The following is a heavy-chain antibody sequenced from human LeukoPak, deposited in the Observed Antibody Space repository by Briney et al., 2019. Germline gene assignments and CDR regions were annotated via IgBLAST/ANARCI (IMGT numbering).Heavy chain of an antibody. CDR1: GGSFSGYY. CDR3: ARGEGYDSSGYYYLGAFDI. Sequence: PSETLSLTCAVHGGSFSGYYWTWIRQPPGKGLEWIGGINHSGTTNYNPSLKSRVTISVDTSKNQFSLKLSSVTAADTAVYYCARGEGYDSSGYYYLGAFDIWGQGTMVTVSS. V-gene: IGHV4-34*01. J-gene: IGHJ3*02. D-gene: IGHD3-22*01. CDR2: INHSGTT.